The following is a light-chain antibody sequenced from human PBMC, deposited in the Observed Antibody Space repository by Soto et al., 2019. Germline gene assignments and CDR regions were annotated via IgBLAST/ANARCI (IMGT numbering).Light chain of an antibody. J-gene: IGKJ1*01. CDR1: QSVSGN. Sequence: EIVMTQSPATLSVSPGERATLSCRASQSVSGNLAWYQQKPGQAPRLIIYGASTRATGIPARFSGSGSGTELTLTISSLQSEDFAVYYCQQYNNWPGTFGQGTKVEIK. CDR2: GAS. CDR3: QQYNNWPGT. V-gene: IGKV3-15*01.